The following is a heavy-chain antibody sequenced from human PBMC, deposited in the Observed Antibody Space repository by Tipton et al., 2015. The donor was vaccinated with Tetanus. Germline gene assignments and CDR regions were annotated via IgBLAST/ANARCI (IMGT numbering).Heavy chain of an antibody. V-gene: IGHV4-59*01. CDR3: ARERIEAFYYHGLDF. Sequence: TLALTCTVSGGSISSFYWYWIRQPPGKGLEWIAYIYQNGDANYNPSLQSRVTISVDTSKNQFSLQLAFVTAADTAIYYCARERIEAFYYHGLDFWGPGTTVTVSS. CDR2: IYQNGDA. CDR1: GGSISSFY. D-gene: IGHD2-21*01. J-gene: IGHJ6*02.